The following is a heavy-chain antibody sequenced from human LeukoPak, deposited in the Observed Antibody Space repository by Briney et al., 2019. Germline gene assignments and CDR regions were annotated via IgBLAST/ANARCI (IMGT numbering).Heavy chain of an antibody. CDR3: ARVSRRAGGQNYFDY. CDR2: IYYSGST. J-gene: IGHJ4*02. CDR1: GGSISSSSYY. Sequence: SETLSLTCTVSGGSISSSSYYWGWIRQPPGKGLEWIGSIYYSGSTYYNPSLKSRATISVDTSKNQFSLKLNSVTAADTAVYYCARVSRRAGGQNYFDYWGQGTLVTVSS. D-gene: IGHD4-23*01. V-gene: IGHV4-39*07.